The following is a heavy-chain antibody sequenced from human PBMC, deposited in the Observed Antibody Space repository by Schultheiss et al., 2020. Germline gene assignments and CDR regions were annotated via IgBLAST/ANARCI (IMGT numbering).Heavy chain of an antibody. V-gene: IGHV1-18*01. D-gene: IGHD4-17*01. CDR2: ISAYNGNT. J-gene: IGHJ6*02. CDR3: ARGETVKGNYYYYGMDV. CDR1: GYTFTSYG. Sequence: ASVKVSCKASGYTFTSYGISWVRQAPGQGLEWMGWISAYNGNTNYAQKLQGRVTMTTDTSTSTAYMELRSLRSDDTAVYYCARGETVKGNYYYYGMDVWGQGTTVTVSS.